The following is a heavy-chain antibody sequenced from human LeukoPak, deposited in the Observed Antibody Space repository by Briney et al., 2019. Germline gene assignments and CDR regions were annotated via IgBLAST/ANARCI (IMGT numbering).Heavy chain of an antibody. V-gene: IGHV4-59*01. CDR1: GGSISSYY. CDR3: ARVRAARPRGFDY. J-gene: IGHJ4*02. D-gene: IGHD6-6*01. Sequence: SETLSLTCTVSGGSISSYYWSWIRQPPGKGLEWIGYVYYSGSTNYNPSLKSRVTISVDTSKNQFSLKLSSVTAADTAVYYCARVRAARPRGFDYWGQGTLVTVSS. CDR2: VYYSGST.